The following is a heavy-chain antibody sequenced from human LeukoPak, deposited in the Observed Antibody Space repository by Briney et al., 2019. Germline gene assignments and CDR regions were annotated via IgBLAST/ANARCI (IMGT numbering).Heavy chain of an antibody. CDR2: IYSGGST. V-gene: IGHV3-53*01. Sequence: GGSLRLSCAASGFTFSSYAMSWVRQAPGKGLEWVSVIYSGGSTYYADSVKGRFTISRDNSKNTLYLQMNSLRAEDTAVYYCARARGDCSGGSCYFDYWGQGTLVTVSS. CDR1: GFTFSSYA. CDR3: ARARGDCSGGSCYFDY. D-gene: IGHD2-15*01. J-gene: IGHJ4*02.